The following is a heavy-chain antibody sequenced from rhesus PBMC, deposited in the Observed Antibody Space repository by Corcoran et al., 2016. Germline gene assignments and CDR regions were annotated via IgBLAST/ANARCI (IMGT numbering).Heavy chain of an antibody. Sequence: EVQLVQSGAEVKRPGESLKISCKTSGYSFTSYWISWVRQMPGKGLEWRGAIDPSDSDTRYSPSFQGQVTISADKSISTAYRQWSSLKASDSATYYCAKGRWGYGSSFFDYWGQGVLVTVSS. D-gene: IGHD4-29*01. V-gene: IGHV5-2*01. CDR3: AKGRWGYGSSFFDY. J-gene: IGHJ4*01. CDR1: GYSFTSYW. CDR2: IDPSDSDT.